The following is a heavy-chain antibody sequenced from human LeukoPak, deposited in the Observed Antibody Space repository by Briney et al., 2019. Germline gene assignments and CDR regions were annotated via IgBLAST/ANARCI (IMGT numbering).Heavy chain of an antibody. CDR3: AGDYYDFWSGYYTGPLNWFDP. CDR1: GGTFSSYA. V-gene: IGHV1-69*01. J-gene: IGHJ5*02. Sequence: SVKVSCKASGGTFSSYAISWVRQAPGQGLEWMGGIIPIFGTANYAQKFQGRVTITADESTSTAYMELSSLRSEDTAVYYCAGDYYDFWSGYYTGPLNWFDPWGQGTLVTVSS. D-gene: IGHD3-3*01. CDR2: IIPIFGTA.